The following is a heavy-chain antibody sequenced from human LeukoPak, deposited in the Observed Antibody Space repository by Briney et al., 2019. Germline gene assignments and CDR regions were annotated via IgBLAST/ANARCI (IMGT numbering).Heavy chain of an antibody. CDR1: GFTFSSYG. J-gene: IGHJ4*02. D-gene: IGHD2-8*01. Sequence: GRSLRLSCAASGFTFSSYGMHWVRQAPGKGLEWVAVIWYDGSNKYYADSVKGRFTISRDNSKNTLYLQMNSLRAEDTAVYYCAREKIKPNYFDYWGQGTLVTVSS. V-gene: IGHV3-33*01. CDR2: IWYDGSNK. CDR3: AREKIKPNYFDY.